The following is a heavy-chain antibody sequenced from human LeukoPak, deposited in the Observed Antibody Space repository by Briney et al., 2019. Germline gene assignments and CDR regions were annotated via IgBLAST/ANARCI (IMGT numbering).Heavy chain of an antibody. CDR3: ARTWDSSGDYFDY. CDR2: IYYSGST. V-gene: IGHV4-31*03. D-gene: IGHD6-19*01. Sequence: SETLSLTCTVSGGSISSGGYYWSWIRQHPGKGLEWIGYIYYSGSTYYNPSLKSRVTISVDTSKNQFSLKLSSVTAADTAVYYCARTWDSSGDYFDYWGQGTLVTVSS. CDR1: GGSISSGGYY. J-gene: IGHJ4*02.